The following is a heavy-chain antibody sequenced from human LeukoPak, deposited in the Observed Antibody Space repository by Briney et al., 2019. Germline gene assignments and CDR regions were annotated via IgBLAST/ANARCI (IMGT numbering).Heavy chain of an antibody. CDR3: AKGTDCSGGSCYSIDC. J-gene: IGHJ4*02. CDR1: GFTLSNYA. Sequence: GGSLRLSCAASGFTLSNYAMTWVRQAPGKGLEWVSSISGGGGSTYYADSVKGRFTRSGDNSKNTLYLQMNSLRVDGTAVYYCAKGTDCSGGSCYSIDCWGQGTLVTVSS. D-gene: IGHD2-15*01. V-gene: IGHV3-23*01. CDR2: ISGGGGST.